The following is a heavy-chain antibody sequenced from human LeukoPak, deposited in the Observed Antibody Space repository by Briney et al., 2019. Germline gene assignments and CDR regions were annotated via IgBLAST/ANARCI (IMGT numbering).Heavy chain of an antibody. CDR3: ARAQAGGDNYYNSGSSPNSHY. CDR1: GFTFNSYN. CDR2: ISSTSGTI. V-gene: IGHV3-48*02. D-gene: IGHD3-10*01. Sequence: GGSMRLSCAASGFTFNSYNMHWVRQAPGKGLEWASYISSTSGTIYYADSVQGRFTISRDNAKNSLYLQMNSLRDEDTAVYYCARAQAGGDNYYNSGSSPNSHYWGQGTLVTVSS. J-gene: IGHJ4*02.